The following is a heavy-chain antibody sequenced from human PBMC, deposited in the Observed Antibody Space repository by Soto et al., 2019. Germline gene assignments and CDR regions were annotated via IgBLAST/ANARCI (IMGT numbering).Heavy chain of an antibody. V-gene: IGHV5-10-1*03. CDR2: IDPSASQT. D-gene: IGHD5-18*01. Sequence: EVQLVQSGAELKKPGESLRISCQGSKDNLNNYWIAWVRQMPGKGLEWMGRIDPSASQTIYSPAFQGHVTITSDKSISTAYRQWSSLSVSDAATYSCATSNYHVDTDYVDQWGQGSLVTVSS. CDR3: ATSNYHVDTDYVDQ. J-gene: IGHJ4*02. CDR1: KDNLNNYW.